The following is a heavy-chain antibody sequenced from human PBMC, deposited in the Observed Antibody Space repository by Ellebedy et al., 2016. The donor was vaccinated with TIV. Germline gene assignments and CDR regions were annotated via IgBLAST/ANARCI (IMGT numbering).Heavy chain of an antibody. V-gene: IGHV3-30-3*01. CDR2: ISYDGSNK. D-gene: IGHD6-19*01. J-gene: IGHJ4*02. CDR3: ARDTGIAVAVLPQGFDY. CDR1: GVTFSSYA. Sequence: PGASLRLSCAASGVTFSSYAMRWVRQAPGKGLEWVAVISYDGSNKYYADSVKGRFTISRDNSKNTLYLQMNSLRAEDTAVYYCARDTGIAVAVLPQGFDYWGQGTLVTVSS.